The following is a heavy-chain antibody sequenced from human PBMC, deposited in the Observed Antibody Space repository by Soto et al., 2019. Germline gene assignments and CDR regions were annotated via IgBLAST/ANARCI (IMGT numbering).Heavy chain of an antibody. CDR1: GYTFTSYG. Sequence: GASVKVSCKASGYTFTSYGISWVRQAPGQGLEWMGWISAYNGNTNYAQKLQGRVTMTTDTSTSTAYMELRSLRSDDTAVYYCARMGDITMVRGVPRGYYGMDVWGQGTTVTVS. J-gene: IGHJ6*02. CDR2: ISAYNGNT. CDR3: ARMGDITMVRGVPRGYYGMDV. V-gene: IGHV1-18*04. D-gene: IGHD3-10*01.